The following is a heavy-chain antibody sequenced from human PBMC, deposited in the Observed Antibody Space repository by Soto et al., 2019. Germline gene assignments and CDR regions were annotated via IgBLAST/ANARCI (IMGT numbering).Heavy chain of an antibody. D-gene: IGHD3-10*01. CDR2: INHSGST. CDR1: GGSFSGYY. CDR3: AKGDYGSYAFDI. V-gene: IGHV4-34*01. J-gene: IGHJ3*02. Sequence: SETLSLTCAVYGGSFSGYYWSWIRQPPGKGLEWIGEINHSGSTNYNPSLKSRVTISVDTSKNQFSLKLSSVTAADTAVYYCAKGDYGSYAFDIWGQGTMVTVSS.